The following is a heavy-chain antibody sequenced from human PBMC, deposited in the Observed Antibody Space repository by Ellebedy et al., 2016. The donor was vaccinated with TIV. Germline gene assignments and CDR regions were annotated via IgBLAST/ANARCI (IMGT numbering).Heavy chain of an antibody. Sequence: MPSETLSLTCTVSGGSISSYYWSWIRQPPGKGLEWIGYIYYSGSTNYNPSLKSRVTISVDTSKNQFSLKLSSVTAADTAVYYCARANTVTNGYYGMDVWGQGTTVTVSS. J-gene: IGHJ6*02. V-gene: IGHV4-59*01. CDR1: GGSISSYY. CDR2: IYYSGST. D-gene: IGHD4-17*01. CDR3: ARANTVTNGYYGMDV.